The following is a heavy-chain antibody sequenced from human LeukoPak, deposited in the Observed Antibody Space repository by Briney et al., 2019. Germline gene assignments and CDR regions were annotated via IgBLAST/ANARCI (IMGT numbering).Heavy chain of an antibody. D-gene: IGHD3-10*01. CDR1: GFTFNKAW. J-gene: IGHJ4*02. V-gene: IGHV3-15*01. Sequence: GGSLRLSCATSGFTFNKAWMSWVRLAPGKGLEWVGRVKNKGDGGTTEYAAPVKGRFTVSRDDSKSTLYMQMNSLKTGETAVYYCTTSGTPFECWGQGTLVTVSS. CDR2: VKNKGDGGTT. CDR3: TTSGTPFEC.